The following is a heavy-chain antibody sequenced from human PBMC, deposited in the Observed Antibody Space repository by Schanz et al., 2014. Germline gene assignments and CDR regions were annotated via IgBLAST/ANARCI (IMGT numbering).Heavy chain of an antibody. D-gene: IGHD6-13*01. J-gene: IGHJ4*02. CDR2: ISYEGSKK. CDR3: ARDSGSSSWYPSDY. V-gene: IGHV3-30*04. CDR1: GFTFNDYA. Sequence: QVQLVESGGGVVQPGRSLKLSCAASGFTFNDYAMHWVRQAPGKGLEWVAVISYEGSKKYYPDSVQGRFTISRDNSKNTVYLQMNSLRAEDTALYYCARDSGSSSWYPSDYWGQGTLVTVSS.